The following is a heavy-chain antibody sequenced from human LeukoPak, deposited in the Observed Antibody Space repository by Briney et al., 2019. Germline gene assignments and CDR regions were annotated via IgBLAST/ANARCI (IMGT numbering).Heavy chain of an antibody. CDR2: INHSGST. J-gene: IGHJ4*02. Sequence: SETVSLTCAVYGGSFSGYYWSWIRQPPGKGLEWIGEINHSGSTNYNPSLKSRVTISVDTSKNQFSLKLSSVTAADTAVYYCASTPAVGATTPQYFDYWGQGTLVTVSS. CDR3: ASTPAVGATTPQYFDY. V-gene: IGHV4-34*01. CDR1: GGSFSGYY. D-gene: IGHD1-26*01.